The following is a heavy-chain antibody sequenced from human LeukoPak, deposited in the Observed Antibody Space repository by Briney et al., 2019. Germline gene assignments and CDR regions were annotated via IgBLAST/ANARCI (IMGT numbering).Heavy chain of an antibody. CDR3: AKGGWVRGVITRDGLNY. D-gene: IGHD3-10*01. Sequence: SVKVSCKASGGTFSSYAISWVRQAPGQGLEWMGGIIPIFGTANYAQKFQGRVTITADKSTSTAYMELSSLRSEDTAVYYCAKGGWVRGVITRDGLNYWGQGTLVTVSS. CDR2: IIPIFGTA. CDR1: GGTFSSYA. V-gene: IGHV1-69*06. J-gene: IGHJ4*02.